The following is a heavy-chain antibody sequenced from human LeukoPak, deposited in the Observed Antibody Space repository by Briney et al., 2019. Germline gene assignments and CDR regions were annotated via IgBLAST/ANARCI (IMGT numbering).Heavy chain of an antibody. J-gene: IGHJ4*02. CDR1: GFTFSSYS. D-gene: IGHD4-17*01. V-gene: IGHV3-30*18. Sequence: GGSLRLSCAASGFTFSSYSMNWVRQAPGKGLEWVAVISYDGSNKYYADSVKGRFTISRDNSKNTLYLQMNSLRAEDTAVYYCAKEGFAVTMWLKPYYFDYWGQGTLVTVSP. CDR3: AKEGFAVTMWLKPYYFDY. CDR2: ISYDGSNK.